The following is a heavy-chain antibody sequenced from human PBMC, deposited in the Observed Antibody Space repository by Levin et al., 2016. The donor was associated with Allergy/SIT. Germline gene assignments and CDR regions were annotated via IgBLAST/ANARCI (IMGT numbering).Heavy chain of an antibody. CDR2: ISVGGGST. CDR3: AKLAVPGTGNDAFDI. Sequence: GESLKISCAASGFTFNKYAMTWVRQAPRKGLEWVSSISVGGGSTYYADSVKGRFAISRDNSQNTLSLQMNSLTAEDTALYYCAKLAVPGTGNDAFDIWGQGTMVTVSS. D-gene: IGHD6-19*01. V-gene: IGHV3-23*01. CDR1: GFTFNKYA. J-gene: IGHJ3*02.